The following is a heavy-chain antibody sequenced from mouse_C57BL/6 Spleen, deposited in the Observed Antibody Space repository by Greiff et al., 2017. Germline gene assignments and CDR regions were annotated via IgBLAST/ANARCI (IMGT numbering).Heavy chain of an antibody. J-gene: IGHJ2*01. CDR3: ARDHSAGPFDY. D-gene: IGHD3-2*02. CDR1: GFTLSSYA. V-gene: IGHV5-4*01. Sequence: EVHLVESGGGLVKPGGSLKLSCAASGFTLSSYALSWVRQTPEKRLEWVATISDGGSYTYYPDNVKGRFPISRENAKNYLYMQMSHLKSENTAMYYCARDHSAGPFDYWGKGTTLTVAS. CDR2: ISDGGSYT.